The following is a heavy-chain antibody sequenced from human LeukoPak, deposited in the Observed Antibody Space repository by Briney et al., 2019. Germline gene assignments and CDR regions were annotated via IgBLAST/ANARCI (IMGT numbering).Heavy chain of an antibody. CDR3: ARVPITMVRGVIIGLQFDY. CDR2: IIPIFGTA. CDR1: GGTFSSYA. D-gene: IGHD3-10*01. V-gene: IGHV1-69*06. Sequence: ASVKVSCKASGGTFSSYAISWVRQAPGQGLEWMGGIIPIFGTANYAQKFQGRVTITADKSTSTVYMELSSLRSEDTAVYYCARVPITMVRGVIIGLQFDYWGQGTLVTVSS. J-gene: IGHJ4*02.